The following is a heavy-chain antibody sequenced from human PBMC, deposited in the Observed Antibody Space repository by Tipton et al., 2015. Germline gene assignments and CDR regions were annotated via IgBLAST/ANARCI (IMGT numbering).Heavy chain of an antibody. D-gene: IGHD2-2*01. CDR2: IYYNGNT. Sequence: TLSLTCSISGGSINYYYWSWIRQPPGKGLEWMGYIYYNGNTNCNPSLKSRVTISLDTSKNEVYLNLGSVTAADTAVYYCARDRVASYAFDDWGQGTLVAVSS. J-gene: IGHJ4*02. V-gene: IGHV4-59*01. CDR1: GGSINYYY. CDR3: ARDRVASYAFDD.